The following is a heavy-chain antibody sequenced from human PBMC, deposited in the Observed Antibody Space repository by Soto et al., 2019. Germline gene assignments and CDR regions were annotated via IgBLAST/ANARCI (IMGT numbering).Heavy chain of an antibody. J-gene: IGHJ6*03. D-gene: IGHD6-19*01. CDR3: AKAKGAVAGSRVDYYYYYMDV. Sequence: GGSLRLSCAASGFTFDDYAMHWVRQAPGKGLEWVSGISWNSGSIGYADSVKGRFTISRDNAKNSLYLQMNSLRAEDTALYYCAKAKGAVAGSRVDYYYYYMDVWGKGTTVTVSS. CDR2: ISWNSGSI. V-gene: IGHV3-9*01. CDR1: GFTFDDYA.